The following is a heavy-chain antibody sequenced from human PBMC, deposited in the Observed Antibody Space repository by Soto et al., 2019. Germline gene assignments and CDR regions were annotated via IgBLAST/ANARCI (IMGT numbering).Heavy chain of an antibody. V-gene: IGHV3-21*02. J-gene: IGHJ5*02. D-gene: IGHD3-10*01. CDR3: ATLARGGPVTLPLDA. CDR2: ISTRSSLI. CDR1: GFTFSSYT. Sequence: DVQLVESGGGQVKPGGSLRLSCAASGFTFSSYTINWVRLGPGKGLEWVSSISTRSSLIYYADSVKGRFTISRDNAKNSAYLQMNSLIAEDTAVYYCATLARGGPVTLPLDAWGQGTLVTVSS.